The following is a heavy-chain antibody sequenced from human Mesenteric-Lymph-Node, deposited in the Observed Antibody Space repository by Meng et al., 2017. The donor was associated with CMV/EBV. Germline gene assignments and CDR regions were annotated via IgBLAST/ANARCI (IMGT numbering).Heavy chain of an antibody. D-gene: IGHD2-2*01. J-gene: IGHJ4*02. CDR2: IYYSANI. CDR1: GASVDTGSYY. V-gene: IGHV4-61*01. Sequence: SETLSLTCTVSGASVDTGSYYWSWIRQTPGKGLEWIGYIYYSANIDSNPSLGSRVTISRDTSKNQFSLKLDFVTAADTAVYYCARDRGGGTPTSHWGRGMLVTVSS. CDR3: ARDRGGGTPTSH.